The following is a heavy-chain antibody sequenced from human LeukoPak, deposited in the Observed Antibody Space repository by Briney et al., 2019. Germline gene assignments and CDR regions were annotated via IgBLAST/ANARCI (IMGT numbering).Heavy chain of an antibody. V-gene: IGHV1-18*01. CDR1: GYTFTSYG. CDR3: ARSRGLAAAGPDYFDY. CDR2: ISAYNGNT. D-gene: IGHD6-13*01. J-gene: IGHJ4*02. Sequence: ASVKVSCKASGYTFTSYGISWVRQAPGQGLEWMGWISAYNGNTNYAQKLQGRVTVTTDTSTSTAYMELRSLRSDDTAVYYCARSRGLAAAGPDYFDYWGQGTLVTVSS.